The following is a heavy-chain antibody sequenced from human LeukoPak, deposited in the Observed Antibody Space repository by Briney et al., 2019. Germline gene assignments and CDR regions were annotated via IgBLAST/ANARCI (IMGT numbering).Heavy chain of an antibody. J-gene: IGHJ3*02. D-gene: IGHD3-22*01. V-gene: IGHV1-69*06. CDR1: GDTFSNYA. CDR2: IIPIFGTA. Sequence: SVKVSCKASGDTFSNYAISWVRQAPGQGPEWMGGIIPIFGTANYAQKLQGRVTITADKSTSTAYMELSSLRSEDTAVYYCAKKTGGDYYDSSGYYYSAFDIWGQGTMVTVSS. CDR3: AKKTGGDYYDSSGYYYSAFDI.